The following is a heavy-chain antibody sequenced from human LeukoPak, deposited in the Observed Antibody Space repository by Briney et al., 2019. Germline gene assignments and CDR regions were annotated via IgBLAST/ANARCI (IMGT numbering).Heavy chain of an antibody. Sequence: SQTLSLTCTVSGGSISSRSYYWSWIRQPAGKGLEWIGRIYTSGSTFYNASLKSRVTISVDTSKNQFSLNLNSVTAADTAVYYCARDRWDVRIGDLLNPRYCYYMDVWGKGTKVTIS. CDR2: IYTSGST. CDR3: ARDRWDVRIGDLLNPRYCYYMDV. J-gene: IGHJ6*03. V-gene: IGHV4-61*02. D-gene: IGHD3-10*01. CDR1: GGSISSRSYY.